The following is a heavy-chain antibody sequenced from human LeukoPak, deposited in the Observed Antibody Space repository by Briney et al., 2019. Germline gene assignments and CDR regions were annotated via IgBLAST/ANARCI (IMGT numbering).Heavy chain of an antibody. CDR2: IYNSGSS. Sequence: ASETLSLTCTVSGGSISTYYWSWIRQPPGKGLEWIGYIYNSGSSDYNPSLKSRVTISVDTSKNQFSLKLSSVTAADTAVYYCARGEYYYDSSGGIDYWGQGTLVTVSS. D-gene: IGHD3-22*01. CDR1: GGSISTYY. J-gene: IGHJ4*02. V-gene: IGHV4-59*08. CDR3: ARGEYYYDSSGGIDY.